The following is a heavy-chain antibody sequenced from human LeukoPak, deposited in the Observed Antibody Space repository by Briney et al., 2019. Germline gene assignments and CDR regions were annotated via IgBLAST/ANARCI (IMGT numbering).Heavy chain of an antibody. J-gene: IGHJ3*02. D-gene: IGHD3-9*01. V-gene: IGHV1-46*01. CDR1: GYTFTSYY. CDR3: ARDKTMGQYFDWLSAAFDI. CDR2: INPSGGST. Sequence: ASVKVSCKASGYTFTSYYMHWVRQAPGQGLEWMGIINPSGGSTSYAQKFQGRVTMTRDTSTSTVYMELSSLRSEDTAVYYCARDKTMGQYFDWLSAAFDIWGQGTMVTVSS.